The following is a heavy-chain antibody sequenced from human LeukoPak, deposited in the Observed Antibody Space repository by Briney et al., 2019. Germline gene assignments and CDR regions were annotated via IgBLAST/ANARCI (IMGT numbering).Heavy chain of an antibody. V-gene: IGHV4-61*05. CDR2: IYNSGST. Sequence: SETLSLTCTVSGGSISSSNYYWGWIRQPPGKGLEWIGYIYNSGSTNYNPSLKSRVTTSVDTSKNQFSLKLSSVTAADAAVYYCARNFPSSSDAFDIWGQGTMVTVSS. J-gene: IGHJ3*02. CDR3: ARNFPSSSDAFDI. CDR1: GGSISSSNYY. D-gene: IGHD6-6*01.